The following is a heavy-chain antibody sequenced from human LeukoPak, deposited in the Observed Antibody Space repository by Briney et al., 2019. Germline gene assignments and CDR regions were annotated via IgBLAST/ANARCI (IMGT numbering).Heavy chain of an antibody. CDR3: TTETPAYYFDY. V-gene: IGHV3-15*01. Sequence: PGGSLRLSCAASGFTFSNAWMSWVRQAPGKGLEWVGRIKSKTDGGTTDYAAPVKGRFTISRDDSKNTLYLQMNGLKTEDTAVYYCTTETPAYYFDYWGQGTLVTVSS. D-gene: IGHD2-15*01. CDR1: GFTFSNAW. CDR2: IKSKTDGGTT. J-gene: IGHJ4*02.